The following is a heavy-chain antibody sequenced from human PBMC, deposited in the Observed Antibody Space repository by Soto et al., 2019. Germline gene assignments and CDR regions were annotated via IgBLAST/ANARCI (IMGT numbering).Heavy chain of an antibody. CDR1: GGSISSGDYY. V-gene: IGHV4-39*07. Sequence: SETLSLTCTVSGGSISSGDYYWSWIRQPPGKGLEWIGEINHSGSTNYNPSLKSRVTISVDTSKNQFSLKLSSVTAADTAVYYCASYYGSGLGWFDPWGQGTLVTVS. CDR3: ASYYGSGLGWFDP. J-gene: IGHJ5*02. CDR2: INHSGST. D-gene: IGHD3-10*01.